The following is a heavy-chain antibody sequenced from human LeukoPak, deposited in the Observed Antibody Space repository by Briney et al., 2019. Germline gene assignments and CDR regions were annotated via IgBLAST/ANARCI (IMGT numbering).Heavy chain of an antibody. CDR1: GFTFSSYG. Sequence: TGGSLRLSCAASGFTFSSYGMHWVRQAPGKGLEWVAVISYDGSNKYYADSVKGRFTISRDNSKNTLYLQMNSLRAEDTAVYYCARDNVQLGTDDYNWFDPWGQGTLVTVSS. V-gene: IGHV3-30*03. J-gene: IGHJ5*02. CDR2: ISYDGSNK. CDR3: ARDNVQLGTDDYNWFDP. D-gene: IGHD1-7*01.